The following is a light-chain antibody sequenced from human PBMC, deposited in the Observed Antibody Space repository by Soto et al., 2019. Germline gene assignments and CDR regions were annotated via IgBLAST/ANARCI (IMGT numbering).Light chain of an antibody. CDR2: RVS. Sequence: EVVLTQSPGTLSLSPGEGATLSCRASQSVSNRYFAWYQQKPGQAPRLLIYRVSSRATGIPDRFSGSGSGTDFTLTISRLEPEDFAVYYCQQYGSSPWTFGQGTRLEIK. CDR1: QSVSNRY. V-gene: IGKV3-20*01. J-gene: IGKJ5*01. CDR3: QQYGSSPWT.